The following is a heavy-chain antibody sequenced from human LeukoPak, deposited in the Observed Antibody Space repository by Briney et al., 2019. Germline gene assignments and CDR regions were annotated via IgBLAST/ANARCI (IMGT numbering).Heavy chain of an antibody. V-gene: IGHV1-8*01. D-gene: IGHD3-9*01. Sequence: ASVKVSCKASGYTFTSYDINWVRQATGQGLEWMGWMNPNSGNTGYAQKFQGRVTMTRNTSISTAYMELSSLRSEDTAVYYCARLMRYFDWLLKYNWFDPWGQGTLVTVSS. CDR2: MNPNSGNT. CDR3: ARLMRYFDWLLKYNWFDP. CDR1: GYTFTSYD. J-gene: IGHJ5*02.